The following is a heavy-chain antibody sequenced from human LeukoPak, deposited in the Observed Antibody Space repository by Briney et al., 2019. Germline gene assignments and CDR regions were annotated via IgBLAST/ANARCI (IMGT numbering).Heavy chain of an antibody. D-gene: IGHD2-8*01. CDR3: AGGRADILRMVYASDWYDP. CDR1: GGSITTFY. V-gene: IGHV4-59*01. Sequence: SETLSPTCTLAGGSITTFYCSCIRQPPGKGLEWIGYIYYSGSTNYNPSLKSRVTISVDTSKNQFSLKLSSVTAAVTAEYYCAGGRADILRMVYASDWYDPWGQGTLVTVSS. J-gene: IGHJ5*02. CDR2: IYYSGST.